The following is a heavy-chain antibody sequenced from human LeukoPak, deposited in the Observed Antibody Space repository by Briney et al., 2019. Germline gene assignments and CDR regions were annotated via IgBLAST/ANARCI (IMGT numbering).Heavy chain of an antibody. V-gene: IGHV1-46*02. J-gene: IGHJ5*02. D-gene: IGHD1-7*01. CDR2: INPSSGSP. CDR1: ENTVNSNY. Sequence: SEDLPYMASENTVNSNYMHWVRQAPGQELEWMGMINPSSGSPRYAKTVQGRVTMTRDTSTSTVYMEMSSLRSEDTAVYYCARDRGRTMLVDHWGQGTLVTVSS. CDR3: ARDRGRTMLVDH.